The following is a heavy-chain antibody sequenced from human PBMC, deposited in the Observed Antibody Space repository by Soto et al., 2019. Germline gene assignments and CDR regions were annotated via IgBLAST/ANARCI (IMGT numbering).Heavy chain of an antibody. D-gene: IGHD3-10*01. V-gene: IGHV4-31*03. CDR3: AGAAVRGVILDY. J-gene: IGHJ4*02. CDR2: IYYSGST. CDR1: GGSISSGGYH. Sequence: SETLSLTCTVSGGSISSGGYHWSWIRQHPGKGLEWIGYIYYSGSTYYNPSLKTRVTISVDTSKNQFSLKLSSVTAADTAVYYCAGAAVRGVILDYWGRGTLVTVSS.